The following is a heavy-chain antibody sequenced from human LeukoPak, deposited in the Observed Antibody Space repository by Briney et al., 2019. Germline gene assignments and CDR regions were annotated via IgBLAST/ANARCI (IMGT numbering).Heavy chain of an antibody. V-gene: IGHV4-59*08. CDR3: ARTYYYDSSGYPD. D-gene: IGHD3-22*01. CDR1: GGSISSYY. J-gene: IGHJ4*02. Sequence: SETLSLTCTVSGGSISSYYWSWIRQPPGKGLEWIGYIYYSGSTNYNPSLKSRVTISVDTSKNQFSLNLSSVTAADTAVYYCARTYYYDSSGYPDWGQGTLVTVSS. CDR2: IYYSGST.